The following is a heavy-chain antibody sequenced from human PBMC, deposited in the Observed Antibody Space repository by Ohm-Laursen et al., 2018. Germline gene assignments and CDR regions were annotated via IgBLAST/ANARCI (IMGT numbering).Heavy chain of an antibody. Sequence: GTLSLTCDVSGLSISNSNWWGWIRQPPGKGLEWVGYLYYSGTTYYNPSLKSRVTMSVDTSKNKLSLNLTSVSAADTAVYYCAREVREWNNDIYDAFDIWGRGTRVTVSS. D-gene: IGHD1/OR15-1a*01. J-gene: IGHJ3*02. V-gene: IGHV4-28*03. CDR2: LYYSGTT. CDR1: GLSISNSNW. CDR3: AREVREWNNDIYDAFDI.